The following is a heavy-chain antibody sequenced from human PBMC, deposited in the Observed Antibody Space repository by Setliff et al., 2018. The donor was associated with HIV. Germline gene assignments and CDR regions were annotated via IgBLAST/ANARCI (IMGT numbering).Heavy chain of an antibody. Sequence: SETLSLTCAIPDQLISSGNYWGWIRQPPGRGLEWIGSIYYSGSTYYNPSLKSRVTISVDTSKNQFSLKLSSVTAADTAVYYCARDGVVPAAMDYYGLDVWGQGTTVTVSS. J-gene: IGHJ6*02. V-gene: IGHV4-38-2*02. D-gene: IGHD2-2*01. CDR2: IYYSGST. CDR3: ARDGVVPAAMDYYGLDV. CDR1: DQLISSGNY.